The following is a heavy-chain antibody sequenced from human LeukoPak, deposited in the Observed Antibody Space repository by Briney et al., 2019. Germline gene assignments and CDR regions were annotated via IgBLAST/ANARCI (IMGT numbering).Heavy chain of an antibody. V-gene: IGHV1-8*03. J-gene: IGHJ2*01. D-gene: IGHD3-22*01. CDR1: GYTFTSYD. CDR3: ARGTDSSGYGLWYFDL. CDR2: MNPNSGNT. Sequence: ASVKVSCKASGYTFTSYDINWVRQATGQGLEWMGWMNPNSGNTGYAQKFQGRVTITRNTSISTAYMELSSLRSEDTAVYYCARGTDSSGYGLWYFDLWGRGTLVTVSS.